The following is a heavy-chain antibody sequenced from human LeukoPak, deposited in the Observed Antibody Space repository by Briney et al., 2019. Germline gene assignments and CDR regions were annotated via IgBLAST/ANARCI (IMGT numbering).Heavy chain of an antibody. CDR3: ARDDWQQLADY. CDR1: GFTFSSYS. CDR2: ISSSSSYI. V-gene: IGHV3-21*01. D-gene: IGHD6-13*01. Sequence: GGSLRLSCAASGFTFSSYSMNWVRQAPGKGLEWVSSISSSSSYIYYADSVKGRFTISRDNAKNSLYLQMYSLRAEDTAVYYCARDDWQQLADYWGQGTLVTVSS. J-gene: IGHJ4*02.